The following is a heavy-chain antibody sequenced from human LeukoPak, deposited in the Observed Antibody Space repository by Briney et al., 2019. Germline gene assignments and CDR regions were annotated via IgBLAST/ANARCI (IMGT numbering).Heavy chain of an antibody. CDR3: ARGAVLRFLEWLPPRVWFDP. CDR2: IYYSGSN. J-gene: IGHJ5*02. Sequence: SQTLSLTCTVSGGSISSGGYCWSWIRQHPGKGREWIGYIYYSGSNYYNPSIKRRVTISVDTSKNQFSLKLSSVTAADTAVYYCARGAVLRFLEWLPPRVWFDPWGQGTLVTVSS. CDR1: GGSISSGGYC. V-gene: IGHV4-31*03. D-gene: IGHD3-3*01.